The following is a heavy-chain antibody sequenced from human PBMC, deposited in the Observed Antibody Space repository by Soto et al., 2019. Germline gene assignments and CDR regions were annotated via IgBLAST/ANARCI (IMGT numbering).Heavy chain of an antibody. J-gene: IGHJ4*02. CDR3: ATARATRSSSCFDS. Sequence: PGGSLRLSCAASRFTFSNYGMQWVRQAPGKGLEWVAVISHDGTVKYYADSVKGRFTISRDNFQNTLDLQMDSLRAEDTAVYYCATARATRSSSCFDSWGQGTLVTVSS. V-gene: IGHV3-30*03. CDR1: RFTFSNYG. D-gene: IGHD6-19*01. CDR2: ISHDGTVK.